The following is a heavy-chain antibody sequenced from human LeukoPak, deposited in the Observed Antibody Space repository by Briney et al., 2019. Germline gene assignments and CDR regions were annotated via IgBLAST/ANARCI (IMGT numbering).Heavy chain of an antibody. V-gene: IGHV4-34*01. CDR2: INHSGST. J-gene: IGHJ4*02. CDR1: VGSSMVYN. Sequence: SETLSPTAAANVGSSMVYNWSWFANPPGKGLEWIGEINHSGSTNYNPSLKSRVTISVDTSKNQFSLKLSSVTAADTAVYYCARAPLGYIDYWGQGTLVTVSS. CDR3: ARAPLGYIDY. D-gene: IGHD1-1*01.